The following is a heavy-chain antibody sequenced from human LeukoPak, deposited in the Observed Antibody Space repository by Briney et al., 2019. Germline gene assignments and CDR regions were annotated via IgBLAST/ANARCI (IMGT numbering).Heavy chain of an antibody. J-gene: IGHJ4*02. CDR3: ARGKRWLQVPPAV. CDR1: GGSVSSYY. CDR2: IYYSGST. V-gene: IGHV4-59*02. D-gene: IGHD5-24*01. Sequence: SETLSLTCPVSGGSVSSYYWSWIRQPPGKGLEWIGYIYYSGSTNYNPSLKSRVTISVDTSKNQFSLKLSSVTAADTAVYYCARGKRWLQVPPAVWGQGTLVTVSS.